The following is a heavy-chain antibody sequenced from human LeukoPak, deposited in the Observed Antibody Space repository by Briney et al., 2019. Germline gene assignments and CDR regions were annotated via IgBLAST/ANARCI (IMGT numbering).Heavy chain of an antibody. CDR1: GYTFTSYD. CDR2: IIPIFDTT. CDR3: ARAIRGSKIASRYYFYYMDI. V-gene: IGHV1-69*06. J-gene: IGHJ6*03. D-gene: IGHD3-10*01. Sequence: SVKVSCKASGYTFTSYDINWVRQAPGQGLEWMGGIIPIFDTTNYAQNFQGRVTITADKSTNTAYMELSSLRSEDTAVYYCARAIRGSKIASRYYFYYMDIWGKGTTVTVSS.